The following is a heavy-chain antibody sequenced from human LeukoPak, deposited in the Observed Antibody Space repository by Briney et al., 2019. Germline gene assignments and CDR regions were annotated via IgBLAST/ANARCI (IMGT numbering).Heavy chain of an antibody. V-gene: IGHV3-23*01. J-gene: IGHJ4*02. CDR2: ICASGDNT. D-gene: IGHD7-27*01. CDR3: AKTGAHAPSLIPFDY. Sequence: GGSLRLSCAASGFTFSSYAMNWVPQAPGKGLEWVSTICASGDNTYYADSVKGRFTISTDTSTNTLYLQMNSLRAEDTALYYCAKTGAHAPSLIPFDYWGQGTLVSVSS. CDR1: GFTFSSYA.